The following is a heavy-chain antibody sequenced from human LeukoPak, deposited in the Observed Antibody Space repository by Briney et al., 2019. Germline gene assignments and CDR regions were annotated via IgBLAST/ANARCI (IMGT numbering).Heavy chain of an antibody. CDR2: INPSGGST. V-gene: IGHV1-46*01. J-gene: IGHJ6*02. CDR3: ARDGRAVVPAAINYGMDV. Sequence: ASVKVSCKASGYTFTGYYMHWVRQAPGQGLEWMGIINPSGGSTSYAQKFQGRVTMTRDTSTSTVYMELSSLRSEDTAVYYCARDGRAVVPAAINYGMDVWGQGTTVTVSS. D-gene: IGHD2-2*01. CDR1: GYTFTGYY.